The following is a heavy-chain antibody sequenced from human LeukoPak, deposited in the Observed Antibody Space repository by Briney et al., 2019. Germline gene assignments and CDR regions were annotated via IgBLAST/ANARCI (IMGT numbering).Heavy chain of an antibody. V-gene: IGHV3-48*01. J-gene: IGHJ4*02. CDR2: ISSGNSNI. CDR3: AKASAMIVVVSKHFDY. Sequence: GGSLRLSCAASGFTFSSYSMNWVRQAPGKGLEWVSYISSGNSNIYYADSVKGRFTISRDNSKNALYLQMNSLRAEDTAVYYCAKASAMIVVVSKHFDYWGQGTLVTVSS. CDR1: GFTFSSYS. D-gene: IGHD3-22*01.